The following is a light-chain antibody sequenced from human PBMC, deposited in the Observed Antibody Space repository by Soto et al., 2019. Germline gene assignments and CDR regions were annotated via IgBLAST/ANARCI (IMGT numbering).Light chain of an antibody. Sequence: QSVLTQPPSVSGAPGQRVTISCTGSSSNIGAGYDVHWYQQLPGTAPKLLIYGNSNRPSGVPDRFSGSKSGTSASLAITGLQAEDEADYSCQSYERSLSGWGALGGGTKLTVL. V-gene: IGLV1-40*01. CDR1: SSNIGAGYD. CDR2: GNS. J-gene: IGLJ2*01. CDR3: QSYERSLSGWGA.